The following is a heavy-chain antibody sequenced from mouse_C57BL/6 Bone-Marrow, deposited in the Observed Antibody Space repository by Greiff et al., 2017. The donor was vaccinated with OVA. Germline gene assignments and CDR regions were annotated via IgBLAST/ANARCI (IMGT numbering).Heavy chain of an antibody. J-gene: IGHJ2*01. CDR3: TGTGGYLDY. Sequence: EVMLVESGGGLVQPGGSMKLSCVASGFTFSNYWMNWVRQSPEKGLEWVAQIRLKSDNYATNYAESVKGRFTISRDDSKSSVYLQMNNLRAEDTGMYYCTGTGGYLDYWGQGTTLTVSS. CDR2: IRLKSDNYAT. CDR1: GFTFSNYW. D-gene: IGHD4-1*01. V-gene: IGHV6-3*01.